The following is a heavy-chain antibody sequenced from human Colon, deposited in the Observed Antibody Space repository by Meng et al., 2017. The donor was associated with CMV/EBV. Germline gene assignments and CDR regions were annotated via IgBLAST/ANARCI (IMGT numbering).Heavy chain of an antibody. Sequence: SETLSLTCTVSGGSMSSSSYYWGWIRQPPGKGLEWIGSIYYRGSTYYNPSLKSRVTISVDTSKNQFSLKLRSVTAADTAVYYCARRNHPPNWFDPWGQGTLVTVSS. V-gene: IGHV4-39*07. D-gene: IGHD1-14*01. CDR1: GGSMSSSSYY. J-gene: IGHJ5*02. CDR2: IYYRGST. CDR3: ARRNHPPNWFDP.